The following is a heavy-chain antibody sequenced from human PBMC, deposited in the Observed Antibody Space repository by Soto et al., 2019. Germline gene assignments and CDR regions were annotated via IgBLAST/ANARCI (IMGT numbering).Heavy chain of an antibody. D-gene: IGHD2-15*01. V-gene: IGHV3-9*01. CDR1: GFTFDDYA. Sequence: DVQLVESGGGLVQPGRSLRLSCAASGFTFDDYAMHWVRQAPGKGLEWVSGISWNSGSIGYADSVKGRFTISRDNAKNSLYLQMNSLRAEDTALYYCAKGPRTLGYCSGGSCYSLRYYYYYMDVWGKGTTVTVSS. CDR2: ISWNSGSI. CDR3: AKGPRTLGYCSGGSCYSLRYYYYYMDV. J-gene: IGHJ6*03.